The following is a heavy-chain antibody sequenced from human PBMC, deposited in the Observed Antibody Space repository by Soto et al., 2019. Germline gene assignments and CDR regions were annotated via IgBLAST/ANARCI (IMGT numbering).Heavy chain of an antibody. J-gene: IGHJ4*02. CDR3: AKSGTLGCSGGSCYPDY. CDR2: ISYDGSNK. D-gene: IGHD2-15*01. CDR1: GFTFSSYG. Sequence: GSLRLSCAASGFTFSSYGMHWVRQAPGKGLEWVAVISYDGSNKYYADSVKGRFTISRDNSKNTLYLQMNSLRAEDTAVYYCAKSGTLGCSGGSCYPDYWGQGTLVTVS. V-gene: IGHV3-30*18.